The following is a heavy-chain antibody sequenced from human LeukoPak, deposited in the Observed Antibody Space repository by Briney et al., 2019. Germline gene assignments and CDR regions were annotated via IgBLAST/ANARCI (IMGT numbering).Heavy chain of an antibody. V-gene: IGHV4-39*01. J-gene: IGHJ3*02. CDR3: ASRIVVVTAGAFDI. Sequence: SETLSLTCTVSGGSISSGSYYWSWIRQPPGKGLEWIGSIYYSGSTYYNPSLKSRVTISVDTSKNQFSLKLSSVTAADTAVYYCASRIVVVTAGAFDIWGQGTMVTVSS. D-gene: IGHD2-21*02. CDR2: IYYSGST. CDR1: GGSISSGSYY.